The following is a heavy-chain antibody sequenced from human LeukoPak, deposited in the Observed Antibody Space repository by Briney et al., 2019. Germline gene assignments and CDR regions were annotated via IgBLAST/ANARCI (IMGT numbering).Heavy chain of an antibody. CDR2: ISSNGKTI. Sequence: PGGSLTLSCSPSGFAFRGRQMAGLRQAPGKGLEWVSYISSNGKTILHADSVKGRITISRDNAKKSLYLQLGGLRVEDSAFYYGVRASCTGFDLHFDQWGQGTRIPVSS. CDR1: GFAFRGRQ. CDR3: VRASCTGFDLHFDQ. V-gene: IGHV3-48*03. J-gene: IGHJ4*02. D-gene: IGHD2-8*02.